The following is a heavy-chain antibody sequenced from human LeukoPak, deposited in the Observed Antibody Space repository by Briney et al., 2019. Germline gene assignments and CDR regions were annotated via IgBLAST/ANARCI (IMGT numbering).Heavy chain of an antibody. D-gene: IGHD6-13*01. CDR3: ARGTAAALGYFDY. V-gene: IGHV4-4*07. CDR2: IYTSGST. J-gene: IGHJ4*02. CDR1: GGYISSYY. Sequence: SVTLSLTCTVSGGYISSYYWSWIRQPAGKGLEWIGRIYTSGSTSYNPSLKSRVTMSVDTSKNQFSLKLSSVTAADTAVYYCARGTAAALGYFDYWGQGTLVTVSS.